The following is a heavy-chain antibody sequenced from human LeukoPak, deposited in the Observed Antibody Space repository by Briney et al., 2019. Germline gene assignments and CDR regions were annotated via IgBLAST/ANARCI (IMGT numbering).Heavy chain of an antibody. J-gene: IGHJ4*02. CDR2: IYYSGST. CDR1: GGSISSYY. CDR3: ARQTGSGLFILP. D-gene: IGHD3/OR15-3a*01. Sequence: KPSETLSLTCTVSGGSISSYYWSWIRQPPGKGLEWIGYIYYSGSTNYNPSLKSRVTISVDTSKNQLSLKLTSVTAADTAVYYCARQTGSGLFILPGGQGTLVTVSS. V-gene: IGHV4-59*08.